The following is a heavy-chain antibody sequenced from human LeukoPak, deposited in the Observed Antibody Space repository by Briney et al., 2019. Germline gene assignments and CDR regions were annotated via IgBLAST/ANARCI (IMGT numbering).Heavy chain of an antibody. D-gene: IGHD3-10*01. Sequence: GGSLRPSCAASGFTFSSYTMNWVRQPPGKGLEWVSNIGTSSTTIYYADSVKGRFTISRDNSKNTLYLQMNSLRAEDTAVYYCARDSRRGRAYYYYMDVWGKGTTVTVSS. CDR3: ARDSRRGRAYYYYMDV. V-gene: IGHV3-48*01. CDR1: GFTFSSYT. J-gene: IGHJ6*03. CDR2: IGTSSTTI.